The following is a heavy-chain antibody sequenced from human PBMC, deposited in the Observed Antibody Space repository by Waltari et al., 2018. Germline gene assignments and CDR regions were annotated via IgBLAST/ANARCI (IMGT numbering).Heavy chain of an antibody. CDR2: INHSGST. CDR3: ATTSDYGDYALDY. Sequence: QVQLQESGPGLVKPSETLSLTCAVSGYSISSGYYWGWIRQPPGTGLEWMGSINHSGSTYYNPSLKSRVTISVDTSKNQFSLKLSSVTAADTAVDYCATTSDYGDYALDYWGQGTLVTVSS. D-gene: IGHD4-17*01. V-gene: IGHV4-38-2*01. CDR1: GYSISSGYY. J-gene: IGHJ4*02.